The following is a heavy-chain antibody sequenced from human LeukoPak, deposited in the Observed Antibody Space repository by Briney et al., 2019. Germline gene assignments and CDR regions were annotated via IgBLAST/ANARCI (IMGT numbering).Heavy chain of an antibody. CDR1: GGTFSSYA. J-gene: IGHJ4*02. D-gene: IGHD3-10*01. CDR2: MNPNSGNT. CDR3: ASNSRITRHFGY. Sequence: VASVKVSCKASGGTFSSYAISWVRQATGQGLEWMGWMNPNSGNTGYAQKFQGRVTMTRNTSISTAYMELSSLRSEDTAVYYCASNSRITRHFGYWGQGTLVTVSS. V-gene: IGHV1-8*02.